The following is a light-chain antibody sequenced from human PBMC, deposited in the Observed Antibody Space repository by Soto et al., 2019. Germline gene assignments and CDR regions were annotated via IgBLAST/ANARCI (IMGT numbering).Light chain of an antibody. J-gene: IGKJ1*01. Sequence: IVMTQSPATLSVSPGERATFSCRASQNIYSNIAWYQQRPGQAPRLLIYRASTRATGVPARFSGSGSGTEFTLTISRLQSEDFAVYSYLQYNNLWAFGQGTKVEIK. CDR3: LQYNNLWA. CDR2: RAS. CDR1: QNIYSN. V-gene: IGKV3-15*01.